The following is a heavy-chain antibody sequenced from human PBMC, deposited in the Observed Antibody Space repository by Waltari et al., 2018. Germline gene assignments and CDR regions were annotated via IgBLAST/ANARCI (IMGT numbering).Heavy chain of an antibody. CDR3: TTVSTMIVVVITTYDAFDI. J-gene: IGHJ3*02. CDR1: GFTFGDYA. V-gene: IGHV3-49*04. Sequence: EVQLVESGGGLVQPGRSLRLSCTASGFTFGDYAMSWVRQAPGKGLEWVGFIRSKAYGGTTEYAASVKGRFTISRDDSKSIAYLQMNSLKTEDTAVYYCTTVSTMIVVVITTYDAFDIWGQGTMVTVSS. D-gene: IGHD3-22*01. CDR2: IRSKAYGGTT.